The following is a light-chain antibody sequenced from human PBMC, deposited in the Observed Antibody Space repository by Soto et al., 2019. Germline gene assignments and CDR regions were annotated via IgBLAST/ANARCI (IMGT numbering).Light chain of an antibody. Sequence: DIXMTQSPSSLSASVGDRVTITCRASQGIGNYLSWYQQKPGKVPKLLIYTSSTLQSGVPSRFSGSGSGTDFTLTISSLQPEDVATYYCQKHNGAPLTFGGGTKVEIK. CDR2: TSS. CDR3: QKHNGAPLT. V-gene: IGKV1-27*01. J-gene: IGKJ4*01. CDR1: QGIGNY.